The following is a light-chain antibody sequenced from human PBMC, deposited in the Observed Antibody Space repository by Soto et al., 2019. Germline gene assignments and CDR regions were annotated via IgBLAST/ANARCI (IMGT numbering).Light chain of an antibody. V-gene: IGLV2-14*01. CDR3: SSYTSSSTLYV. CDR1: SSDVGGYNY. CDR2: DVS. J-gene: IGLJ1*01. Sequence: QSALTQPDSVSGSPGQSITISCTGTSSDVGGYNYVSWYQQHPGKDPKLMIYDVSNRPSGVSNRFSGSKSGNTASLTISGLQAEDEADYYCSSYTSSSTLYVFGTGTQLTVL.